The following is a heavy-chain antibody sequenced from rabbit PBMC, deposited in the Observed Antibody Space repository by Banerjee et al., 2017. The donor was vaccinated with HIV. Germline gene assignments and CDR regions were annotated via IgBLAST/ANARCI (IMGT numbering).Heavy chain of an antibody. Sequence: QEQLVESGGGLVQPEGSLTLTCTASGLDFSSSYWICWVRQAPGKGLEWIACIDVSSGSTHYASWAKGRFSISRSTSLSTVTLQMTSLTAADTATYFCARDVDGDTIGDGYAMSLWGPGTLVTV. CDR1: GLDFSSSY. CDR2: IDVSSGST. J-gene: IGHJ4*01. CDR3: ARDVDGDTIGDGYAMSL. D-gene: IGHD6-1*01. V-gene: IGHV1S47*01.